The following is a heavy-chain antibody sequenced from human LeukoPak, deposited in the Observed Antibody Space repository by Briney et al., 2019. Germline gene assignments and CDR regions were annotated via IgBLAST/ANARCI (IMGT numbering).Heavy chain of an antibody. V-gene: IGHV1-18*01. Sequence: GASVKVSCKASGYTFTSYGISWVRQAPGQGLEWMGWISAYNGNTNYAQKFQGRITMTRNTSISTAYMELSSLRSDDTAVYYCARRGVGIHFDYWGQGTLVTVSS. CDR3: ARRGVGIHFDY. CDR1: GYTFTSYG. D-gene: IGHD6-13*01. J-gene: IGHJ4*02. CDR2: ISAYNGNT.